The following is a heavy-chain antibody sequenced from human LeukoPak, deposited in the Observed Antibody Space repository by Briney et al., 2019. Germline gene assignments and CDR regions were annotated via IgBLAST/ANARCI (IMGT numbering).Heavy chain of an antibody. V-gene: IGHV3-23*01. CDR3: ARDSGIVGATVTYWFDP. J-gene: IGHJ5*02. Sequence: GGSLRLSCAASGFTFNSYAMSWVRQAPGKGLEWVSAISGSGGSTYYADSVKGRFTISRDNSKNTLYLQMNSLRAEDTAVYYCARDSGIVGATVTYWFDPWGQGTLVTVSS. D-gene: IGHD1-26*01. CDR2: ISGSGGST. CDR1: GFTFNSYA.